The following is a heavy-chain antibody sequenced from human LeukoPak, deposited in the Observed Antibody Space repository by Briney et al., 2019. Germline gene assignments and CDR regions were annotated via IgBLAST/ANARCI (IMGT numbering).Heavy chain of an antibody. Sequence: PGGSLRLSCAASGFTFSSYAMHWVRQAPGKGLEWISYISSGSSTIYYADSVLGRFTISKDDSKNFLYLEMNSLRDEDTAVYYCAKDLRGVDYWGQGTLVTVSS. D-gene: IGHD3-10*01. CDR1: GFTFSSYA. V-gene: IGHV3-48*02. CDR2: ISSGSSTI. J-gene: IGHJ4*02. CDR3: AKDLRGVDY.